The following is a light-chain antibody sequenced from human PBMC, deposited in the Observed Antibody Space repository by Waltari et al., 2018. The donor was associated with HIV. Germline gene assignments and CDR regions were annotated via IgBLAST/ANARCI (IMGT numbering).Light chain of an antibody. CDR2: KNN. Sequence: QSVVTQPPSASGTPGQRVTIFCSGSNSNIGSNDLYWYQQFPATAPKLLIYKNNQRPSGVPDRFSGSKSGTSGSLVISGLRSEDEADYYCCSYTGTYTFVFGGGTKLTVL. J-gene: IGLJ2*01. CDR1: NSNIGSND. V-gene: IGLV1-47*01. CDR3: CSYTGTYTFV.